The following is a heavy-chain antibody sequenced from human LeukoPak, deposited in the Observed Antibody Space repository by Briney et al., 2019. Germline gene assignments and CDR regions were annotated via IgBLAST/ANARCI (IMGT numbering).Heavy chain of an antibody. Sequence: GGSLRLSCSVSGFSFSNYLMSWVRQAPGKGLEWVASINEDGSQKQYVDSVKGRFTISRDNAKNSLYLQVNSLRAEDTAVYYCATGRSMPTWGQGTLVTVSS. CDR3: ATGRSMPT. CDR1: GFSFSNYL. CDR2: INEDGSQK. D-gene: IGHD2-2*01. V-gene: IGHV3-7*01. J-gene: IGHJ5*02.